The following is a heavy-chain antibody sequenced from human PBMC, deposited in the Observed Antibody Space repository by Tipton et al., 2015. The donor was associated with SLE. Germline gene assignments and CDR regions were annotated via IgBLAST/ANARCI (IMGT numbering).Heavy chain of an antibody. Sequence: TLSLTCTVSGGAISEYYWGWMRQPAGKGLEWIGRIYTGGNTKYNPSLESRVTLSADASKAQFSLKLTSVTAADTAVYYCVVCSPSSCAYFDYWGQGRLVTVSS. J-gene: IGHJ4*02. CDR2: IYTGGNT. D-gene: IGHD2-2*01. CDR3: VVCSPSSCAYFDY. CDR1: GGAISEYY. V-gene: IGHV4-4*07.